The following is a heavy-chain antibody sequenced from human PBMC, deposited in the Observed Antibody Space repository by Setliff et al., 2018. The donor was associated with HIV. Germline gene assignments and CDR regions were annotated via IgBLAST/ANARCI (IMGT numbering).Heavy chain of an antibody. CDR2: VNPEDGET. Sequence: ASVKVSCKTSGYFFSEFYIHWVKQAPGKGLEWVGRVNPEDGETMYAEKFQGRVTITADTSRDTAYMELSSLRFDDTAVYYCARSGGGWYNWFDPWGQGTPVTAPQ. CDR3: ARSGGGWYNWFDP. CDR1: GYFFSEFY. J-gene: IGHJ5*02. D-gene: IGHD3-16*01. V-gene: IGHV1-69-2*01.